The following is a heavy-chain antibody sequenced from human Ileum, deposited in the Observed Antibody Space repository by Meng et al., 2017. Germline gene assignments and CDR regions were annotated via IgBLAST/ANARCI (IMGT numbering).Heavy chain of an antibody. CDR2: INPEDGGP. CDR3: ARGTNQGAFDI. CDR1: GYTFTYYS. Sequence: ASVKVSCKASGYTFTYYSLHWLRQAPGQGLEWLGSINPEDGGPNLAPKFRGRVTMTRDTSISTVYMELSWLRSDDTAVYYCARGTNQGAFDIWGQGTMVTVSS. J-gene: IGHJ3*02. V-gene: IGHV1-2*02.